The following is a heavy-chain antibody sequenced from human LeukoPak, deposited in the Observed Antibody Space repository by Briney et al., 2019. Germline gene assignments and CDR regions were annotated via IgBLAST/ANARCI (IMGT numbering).Heavy chain of an antibody. CDR2: VATGGTGP. CDR3: ARDMEPYGGSPGAC. D-gene: IGHD4-23*01. Sequence: GGSRRLSCAASGFTFSGYWMHWVRQAPGKGLVWVSRVATGGTGPSYADSVKGRFTISRDNAKNTLYLQMNSLSAEDTAVYFCARDMEPYGGSPGACWVQGTLVTVSS. V-gene: IGHV3-74*01. CDR1: GFTFSGYW. J-gene: IGHJ4*02.